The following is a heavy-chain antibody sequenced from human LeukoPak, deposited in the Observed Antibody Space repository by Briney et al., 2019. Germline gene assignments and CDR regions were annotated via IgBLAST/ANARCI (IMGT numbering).Heavy chain of an antibody. CDR3: ARGALRQWLVHDAFDI. Sequence: SETLSLTCTVSGGSISSYYWSWIRQPPGKGLEWIGYIYYSGSTNYNPSLKSRVTISVDTSKNQFSLKLSSVTAADTAVYYCARGALRQWLVHDAFDIWGQGTMVTVSS. CDR2: IYYSGST. D-gene: IGHD6-19*01. J-gene: IGHJ3*02. CDR1: GGSISSYY. V-gene: IGHV4-59*01.